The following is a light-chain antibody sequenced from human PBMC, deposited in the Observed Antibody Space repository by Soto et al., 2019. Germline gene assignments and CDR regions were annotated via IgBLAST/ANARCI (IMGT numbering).Light chain of an antibody. CDR1: SSNLGDNT. CDR3: AAWDASLDGYV. CDR2: SYD. Sequence: QPVLTQPPSASGTPGQRVTISCSTSSSNLGDNTVNWYQHVPGTAPKLLIYSYDQRPSGVPDRFSGSKSGTSASLAIGGLQSEDEADYYCAAWDASLDGYVFGTGTKLTVL. V-gene: IGLV1-44*01. J-gene: IGLJ1*01.